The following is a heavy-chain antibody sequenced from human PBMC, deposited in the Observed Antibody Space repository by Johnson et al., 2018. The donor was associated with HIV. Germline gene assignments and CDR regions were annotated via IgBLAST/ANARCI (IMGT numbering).Heavy chain of an antibody. CDR3: ARDRGIAARPFRYAFDI. V-gene: IGHV3-30*04. CDR2: ISYDGRNK. J-gene: IGHJ3*02. D-gene: IGHD6-6*01. CDR1: GFTFSSYA. Sequence: QVQLVESGGGVVQPGRSLRLSCAASGFTFSSYAMHWVRQAPGKGLEWVAVISYDGRNKYYADSVKGRFTISRDNSKNTLYLQMNSLRAEDTAVYYCARDRGIAARPFRYAFDIWGQGTMVTVSS.